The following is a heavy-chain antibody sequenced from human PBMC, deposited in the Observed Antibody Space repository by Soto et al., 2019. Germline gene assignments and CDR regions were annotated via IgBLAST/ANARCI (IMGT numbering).Heavy chain of an antibody. CDR1: GYSFTRYG. CDR3: AMVDVYVTPSPQDV. D-gene: IGHD3-16*01. J-gene: IGHJ6*02. V-gene: IGHV1-18*01. CDR2: INTYNGNT. Sequence: QVQLVQSRAEVKNPGASVKVSCKASGYSFTRYGIAWARQAPGQGLEWMGWINTYNGNTNYAKNPQGRVTLTTDTSTSRAYMELTSLRSNDTAIYYCAMVDVYVTPSPQDVWGQGTTVIVSS.